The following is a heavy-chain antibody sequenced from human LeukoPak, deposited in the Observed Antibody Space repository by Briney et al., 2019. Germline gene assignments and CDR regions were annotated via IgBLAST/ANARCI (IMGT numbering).Heavy chain of an antibody. CDR3: ARSTTVTPFDY. D-gene: IGHD4-17*01. CDR1: GYTFTSYY. CDR2: INPNSGGT. Sequence: GASVKVSCKASGYTFTSYYMHWVRQAPGQGLEWMGRINPNSGGTNYAQKFQGRVTMTRDTSISTAYMELSRLRSDDTAVYYCARSTTVTPFDYWGQGTLVTVSS. J-gene: IGHJ4*02. V-gene: IGHV1-2*06.